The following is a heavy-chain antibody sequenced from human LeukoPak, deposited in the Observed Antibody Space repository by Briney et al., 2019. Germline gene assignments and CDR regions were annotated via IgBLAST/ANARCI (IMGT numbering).Heavy chain of an antibody. V-gene: IGHV3-64*01. CDR2: ISSNGGST. Sequence: GGFLRLSCAASGFTFSSYAMHWVRQAPGKGLEYVSAISSNGGSTYYANSVKGRFTISRDNSKNTLYLQMGSLRAEDMAVYYCARVLPTTVTPGTTGPFDYWGQGTLVTVSS. J-gene: IGHJ4*02. D-gene: IGHD4-17*01. CDR1: GFTFSSYA. CDR3: ARVLPTTVTPGTTGPFDY.